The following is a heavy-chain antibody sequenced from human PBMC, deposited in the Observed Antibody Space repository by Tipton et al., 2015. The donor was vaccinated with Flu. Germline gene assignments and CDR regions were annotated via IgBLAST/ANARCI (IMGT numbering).Heavy chain of an antibody. Sequence: LRLSCSISGDSISSDYYWGWIRQPPGRGLEWIGNIHRSGNTYHNPSLKSRVTMSVDTSKNQFSLKLTSVTAADTAVYYCARTTYYYGSGSSDYWGQGTLVTVSS. CDR3: ARTTYYYGSGSSDY. V-gene: IGHV4-38-2*02. CDR2: IHRSGNT. D-gene: IGHD3-10*01. CDR1: GDSISSDYY. J-gene: IGHJ4*02.